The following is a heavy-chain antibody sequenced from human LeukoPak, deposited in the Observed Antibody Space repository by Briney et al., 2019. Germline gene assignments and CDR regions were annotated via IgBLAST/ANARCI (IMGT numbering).Heavy chain of an antibody. CDR3: TREDSGFSSGWDDAFDI. Sequence: GSLRLSCAASGFTFSSYWMHWVRQAPGKGLVWVSRIKSDGSSTSYADSVKGRFTISRDNAKSTLYLQMNSLRAEDTAVYYCTREDSGFSSGWDDAFDIWGQGTMVTVSS. CDR2: IKSDGSST. J-gene: IGHJ3*02. CDR1: GFTFSSYW. V-gene: IGHV3-74*01. D-gene: IGHD6-19*01.